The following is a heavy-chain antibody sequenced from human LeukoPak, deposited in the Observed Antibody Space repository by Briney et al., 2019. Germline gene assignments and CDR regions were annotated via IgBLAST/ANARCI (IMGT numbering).Heavy chain of an antibody. J-gene: IGHJ3*02. Sequence: SETLSLTCAVYGGSFSGYYWSWIRQPPGKGLEWIGEINHSGSTNYNPSLKSRVTISVDTSKNQFSLKLSSVTAADTAVYYCARPTRDGIVGATHDAFDIWGQGTMVTVSS. CDR2: INHSGST. D-gene: IGHD1-26*01. CDR1: GGSFSGYY. CDR3: ARPTRDGIVGATHDAFDI. V-gene: IGHV4-34*01.